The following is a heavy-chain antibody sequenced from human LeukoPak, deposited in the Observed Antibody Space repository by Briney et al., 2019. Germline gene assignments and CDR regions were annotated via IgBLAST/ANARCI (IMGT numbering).Heavy chain of an antibody. CDR1: GFTFSSYW. CDR2: IKEDGSEK. D-gene: IGHD2-2*02. J-gene: IGHJ4*02. Sequence: GGSLRLSCAASGFTFSSYWMSWVRQAPGKGLEWVANIKEDGSEKYHVDSVKGRFTISRDNAKNSLYLQMNSLRAEDSAVYYCAKPLGYCTSTICHIYDYWGQGTLVTVSS. CDR3: AKPLGYCTSTICHIYDY. V-gene: IGHV3-7*01.